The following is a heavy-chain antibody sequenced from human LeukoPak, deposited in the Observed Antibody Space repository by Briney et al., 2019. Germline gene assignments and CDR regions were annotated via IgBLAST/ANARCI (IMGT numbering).Heavy chain of an antibody. V-gene: IGHV3-30*18. Sequence: GRSLGLSCAAAGFTFRSYGMHWVRQAPGKGLEWVAVISYDGSDKYYADSVKGRFTISRDNSKNTLYLQMSSLRAEDTAVYYRVKDRTYGDFSSWGQGTLVTVSS. J-gene: IGHJ5*02. CDR1: GFTFRSYG. CDR3: VKDRTYGDFSS. CDR2: ISYDGSDK. D-gene: IGHD4-17*01.